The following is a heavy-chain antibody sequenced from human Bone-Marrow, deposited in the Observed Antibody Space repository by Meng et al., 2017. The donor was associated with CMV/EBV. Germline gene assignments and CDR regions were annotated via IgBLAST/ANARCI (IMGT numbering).Heavy chain of an antibody. J-gene: IGHJ4*02. Sequence: GSLRLSCTVSGGSISSSSYYWGWIRQPPGKGLEWIGSIYYSGSTYYNPSLKSRVTISVDTSKNQFSLNLNSVTAADTAIYYCASITTSYTRFDYWGQGTLVTVSS. CDR3: ASITTSYTRFDY. V-gene: IGHV4-39*07. D-gene: IGHD4-11*01. CDR1: GGSISSSSYY. CDR2: IYYSGST.